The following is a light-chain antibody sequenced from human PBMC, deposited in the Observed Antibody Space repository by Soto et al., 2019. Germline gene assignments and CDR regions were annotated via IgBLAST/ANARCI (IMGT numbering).Light chain of an antibody. CDR1: SSDVGSYNL. Sequence: QSVLTQPASVSGSPGQSITISCTGASSDVGSYNLVSWYQQHPGKAPKLIIYEGNKRPSGISNRFSGSKSDNTASLTISGLQAEDEADYYCCSYAGGTSPVSFXGGTNVTVL. V-gene: IGLV2-23*01. J-gene: IGLJ2*01. CDR3: CSYAGGTSPVS. CDR2: EGN.